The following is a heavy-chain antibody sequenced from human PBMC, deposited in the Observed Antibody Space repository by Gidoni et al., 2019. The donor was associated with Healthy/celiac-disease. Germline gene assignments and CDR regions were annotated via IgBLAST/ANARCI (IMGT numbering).Heavy chain of an antibody. V-gene: IGHV3-21*01. J-gene: IGHJ6*03. CDR3: ARDGDSRPKYYMDV. CDR2: ISSSSSYI. CDR1: GFTFSSYS. D-gene: IGHD3-22*01. Sequence: EVQLVESGGGLVKPGGSLRLSCAASGFTFSSYSMNWVRQAPGKGLEWVSSISSSSSYIYYADSVKGRFTISRDNAKNSLYLQMNSLRAEDTAVYYCARDGDSRPKYYMDVWGKGTTVTVSS.